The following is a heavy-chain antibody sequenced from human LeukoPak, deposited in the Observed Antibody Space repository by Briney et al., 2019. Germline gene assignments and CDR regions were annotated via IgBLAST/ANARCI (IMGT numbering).Heavy chain of an antibody. Sequence: ASVKVSCKVSGYTLTELSMHWVRQAPGKGLEWMGRINPNSGGTNYAQKFRGRVTMTRDTSISTVYMELSRLRSDDTAVYYCARVGYYESSGYYEYWGQGTLVTVSS. D-gene: IGHD3-22*01. CDR2: INPNSGGT. CDR3: ARVGYYESSGYYEY. CDR1: GYTLTELS. J-gene: IGHJ4*02. V-gene: IGHV1-2*06.